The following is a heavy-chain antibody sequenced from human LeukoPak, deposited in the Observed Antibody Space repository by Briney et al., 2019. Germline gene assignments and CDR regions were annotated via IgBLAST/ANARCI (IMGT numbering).Heavy chain of an antibody. CDR3: ARDRQEYSYGAIFDY. CDR2: INPNSGGT. CDR1: GYTFTGYY. D-gene: IGHD5-18*01. Sequence: ASVKVSCKASGYTFTGYYMHWVRQAPGQGLEWMGWINPNSGGTNYAQKFQGRVTMTRDTSISTAYMELSRLRSDDTAVYYCARDRQEYSYGAIFDYWGQGTLVTVSS. J-gene: IGHJ4*02. V-gene: IGHV1-2*02.